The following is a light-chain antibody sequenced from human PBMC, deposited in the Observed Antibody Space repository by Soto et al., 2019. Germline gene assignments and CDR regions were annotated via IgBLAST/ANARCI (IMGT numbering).Light chain of an antibody. CDR2: EGS. V-gene: IGLV2-23*01. J-gene: IGLJ2*01. CDR3: CSHAGSRTFVV. CDR1: SSDVGNYKL. Sequence: QSALTQPASVSGSPGQSITISCTGTSSDVGNYKLVSWYQQHPGKAPKLMIYEGSKRPSGVSNRFSGSKSDNTASLTISGLQAEEEADYYCCSHAGSRTFVVFGGGTKLTVL.